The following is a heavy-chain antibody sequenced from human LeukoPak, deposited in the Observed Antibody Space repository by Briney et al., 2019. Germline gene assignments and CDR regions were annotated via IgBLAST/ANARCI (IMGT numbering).Heavy chain of an antibody. CDR3: ARENIMVRGVISDY. CDR1: GFTFRSYA. D-gene: IGHD3-10*01. Sequence: GGSLRLSCEASGFTFRSYAMHWVRQTTGKGLECVAKIREDGNEKFYVDSVKGRFSISRDNAKNSLNLQMNSLRAEDTAVYYCARENIMVRGVISDYWGQGTLVTVSS. CDR2: IREDGNEK. J-gene: IGHJ4*02. V-gene: IGHV3-7*01.